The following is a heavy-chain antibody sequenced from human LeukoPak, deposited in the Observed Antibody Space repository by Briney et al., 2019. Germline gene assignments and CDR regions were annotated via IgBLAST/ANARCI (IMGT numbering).Heavy chain of an antibody. D-gene: IGHD6-6*01. V-gene: IGHV1-69*13. Sequence: ASVKVSCKASGGTFSSYAISWVRQAPGQGLEWMGGIIPIFGTANYAQKFQGRVTITADESTSTAYMELSSLRSEDTAVYYCARDFTAARGWFDPWGQGTLVTVSS. CDR3: ARDFTAARGWFDP. CDR2: IIPIFGTA. CDR1: GGTFSSYA. J-gene: IGHJ5*02.